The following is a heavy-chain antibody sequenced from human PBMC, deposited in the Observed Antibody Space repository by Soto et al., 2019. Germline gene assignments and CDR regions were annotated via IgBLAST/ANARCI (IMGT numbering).Heavy chain of an antibody. CDR2: IDGVGAGT. Sequence: EVQLVQSGGGSDQPGGSLRLSCAASGFTFTNYWMHWVRQVPGKGLVWVSRIDGVGAGTSYSDSVRGRFTISRYNAENMLYLQMNSLRAEDTAVYDCTMVFEYWGQGTLVTVSS. V-gene: IGHV3-74*01. CDR3: TMVFEY. CDR1: GFTFTNYW. J-gene: IGHJ4*02.